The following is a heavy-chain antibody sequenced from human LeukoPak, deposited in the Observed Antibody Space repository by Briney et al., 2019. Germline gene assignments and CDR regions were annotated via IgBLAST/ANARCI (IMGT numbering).Heavy chain of an antibody. CDR1: GGSVTDYY. CDR3: AGEVGYYYDSSGYSTYNWFDP. CDR2: IYYTGT. J-gene: IGHJ5*02. Sequence: SETLSFTCTVSGGSVTDYYWSWIRQSPGKGLEWIGYIYYTGTSYNPSLKSRVTISVDTPKNQFSLKLSSVTAADTAVYYCAGEVGYYYDSSGYSTYNWFDPWGQGTLVTVSS. V-gene: IGHV4-59*02. D-gene: IGHD3-22*01.